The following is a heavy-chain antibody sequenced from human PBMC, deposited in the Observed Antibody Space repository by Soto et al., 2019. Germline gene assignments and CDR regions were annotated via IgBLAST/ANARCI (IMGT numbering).Heavy chain of an antibody. CDR1: GYTFTIYG. V-gene: IGHV1-18*01. CDR2: ISAYNGNT. D-gene: IGHD2-2*01. CDR3: ARGGAVVVPAAGFDY. Sequence: VASVKVSCKASGYTFTIYGISWVRQAPGQGLEWIGWISAYNGNTNYEQKLQGRVTMTTDTSTSTAYMELRSLRSDDTAVYYCARGGAVVVPAAGFDYWGHGTLVIGSS. J-gene: IGHJ4*01.